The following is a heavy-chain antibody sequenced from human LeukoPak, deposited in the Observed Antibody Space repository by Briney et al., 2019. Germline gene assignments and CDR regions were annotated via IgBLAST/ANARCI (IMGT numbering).Heavy chain of an antibody. J-gene: IGHJ5*02. CDR2: ISSSGSTI. D-gene: IGHD6-19*01. CDR1: GFTFSDYY. V-gene: IGHV3-11*04. Sequence: GGSLRLSCAASGFTFSDYYMSWIRQAPGRGLEWVSYISSSGSTIYYADSVKGRSTISRDNAKNSLYLQMNGLRAEDAAVYYCARDRGRAVADNWFDPWGQGTLVTVSS. CDR3: ARDRGRAVADNWFDP.